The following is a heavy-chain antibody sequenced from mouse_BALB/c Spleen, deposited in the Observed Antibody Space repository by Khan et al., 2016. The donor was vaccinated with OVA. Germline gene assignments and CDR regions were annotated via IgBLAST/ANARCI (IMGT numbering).Heavy chain of an antibody. CDR2: INTYTGEP. CDR1: GYTFTNYG. V-gene: IGHV9-3-1*01. J-gene: IGHJ1*01. Sequence: QIQLVQSGPELKKPGETVKISCKASGYTFTNYGMNWVKQAPGKGLKWMGWINTYTGEPTYADDFKGRFAFSLETSASTAYLQINNLKNEDTATYFCGSSGYWYFDVWGAGTTVTVSS. D-gene: IGHD1-3*01. CDR3: GSSGYWYFDV.